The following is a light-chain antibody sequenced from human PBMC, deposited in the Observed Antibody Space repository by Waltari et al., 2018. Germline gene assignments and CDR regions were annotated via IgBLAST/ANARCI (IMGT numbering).Light chain of an antibody. CDR3: QQYSTAPWT. CDR1: QSVLKSSTNKNY. V-gene: IGKV4-1*01. Sequence: EIVMTQSPESLAVSLGERATINCKSSQSVLKSSTNKNYLAWYQHRPGQPPKLPFYWSSTRESGVPDRFSTSGSGTDFTLTISSLQAEDVAVYYCQQYSTAPWTFGQGTKVEIK. CDR2: WSS. J-gene: IGKJ1*01.